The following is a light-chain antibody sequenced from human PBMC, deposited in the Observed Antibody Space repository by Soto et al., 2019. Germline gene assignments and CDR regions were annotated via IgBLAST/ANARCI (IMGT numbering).Light chain of an antibody. J-gene: IGKJ1*01. Sequence: EIVLTQSPGTLSLSPGERATLSCRASQSISSDSLAWYQQQPGQAPRLLIYSTSNRATGIPDRFSGSGSGTDFTLTIRRLEPEDFALYYCQQYGRSQTFGQGTKVDI. CDR2: STS. V-gene: IGKV3-20*01. CDR1: QSISSDS. CDR3: QQYGRSQT.